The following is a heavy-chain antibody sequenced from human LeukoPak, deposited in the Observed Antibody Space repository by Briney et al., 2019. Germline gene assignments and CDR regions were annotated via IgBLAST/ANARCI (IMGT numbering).Heavy chain of an antibody. J-gene: IGHJ1*01. CDR2: ISYDGSNK. V-gene: IGHV3-30-3*01. Sequence: PGRSLRLSCAASGFTFSSYAMHWVRQAPGKGLEWVAVISYDGSNKYYADSVKGRFTISRDNSKNTLYLQMNSLRADDTAVYYCARHPASSWDDAISAEYFHHWGQGTLVTVFS. CDR3: ARHPASSWDDAISAEYFHH. D-gene: IGHD6-13*01. CDR1: GFTFSSYA.